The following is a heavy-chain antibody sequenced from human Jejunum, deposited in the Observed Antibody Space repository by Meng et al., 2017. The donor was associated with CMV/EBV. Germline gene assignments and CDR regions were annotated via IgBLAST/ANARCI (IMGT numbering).Heavy chain of an antibody. CDR1: GFTVSTSY. CDR2: IYSGGSS. CDR3: ARGGAAAGSES. J-gene: IGHJ4*02. V-gene: IGHV3-53*01. D-gene: IGHD6-13*01. Sequence: VQLVESGGGLIQPGGSLRLSCAAFGFTVSTSYMSWVRQAPGKGLEWVSVIYSGGSSYYADSVKGRFTISRDNFKNTLSLQMNSLRADDTAVYYCARGGAAAGSESWGQGTLVTVSS.